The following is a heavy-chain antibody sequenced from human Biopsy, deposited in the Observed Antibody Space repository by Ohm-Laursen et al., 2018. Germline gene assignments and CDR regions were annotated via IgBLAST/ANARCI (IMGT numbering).Heavy chain of an antibody. CDR3: ARDPLNGHKHFDY. CDR1: SFTFTDHN. D-gene: IGHD2-8*01. V-gene: IGHV1-2*02. CDR2: INCKTGAT. Sequence: ASVKAFCQASSFTFTDHNIHWIRQAPGQRLEGPGYINCKTGATNYAQKFQGTVTMTRDTSISTAYLALGSLRSADTAIYYCARDPLNGHKHFDYWGQGSLVTVFS. J-gene: IGHJ4*02.